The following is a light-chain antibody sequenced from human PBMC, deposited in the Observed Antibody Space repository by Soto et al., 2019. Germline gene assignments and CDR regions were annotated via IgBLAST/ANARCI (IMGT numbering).Light chain of an antibody. V-gene: IGKV1-39*01. CDR2: AAS. J-gene: IGKJ2*03. CDR1: QSISSY. CDR3: QQSDSTPS. Sequence: DIQMTQSPSSLSASVGDRVTITCRASQSISSYLNWYQQKPGKAPKLLIYAASSLQSGVPSRFSGSGSVTDFTLTISSLQPEDFATYYCQQSDSTPSFGQGTKLEIK.